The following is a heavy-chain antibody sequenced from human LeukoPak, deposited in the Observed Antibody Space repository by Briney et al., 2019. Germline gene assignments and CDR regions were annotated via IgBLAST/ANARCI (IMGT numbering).Heavy chain of an antibody. CDR1: GFTFSSYA. J-gene: IGHJ4*02. CDR3: AKGRIVGVTRPEGSNDY. Sequence: PGGSLRLSCAASGFTFSSYAMSWVRQAPGKGLEWVSAISGSGGSTYYADSVKGRFTISRDNSKNTLYLQMNSLRAEDTAVYYCAKGRIVGVTRPEGSNDYWGQGTLVTVSS. D-gene: IGHD1-26*01. CDR2: ISGSGGST. V-gene: IGHV3-23*01.